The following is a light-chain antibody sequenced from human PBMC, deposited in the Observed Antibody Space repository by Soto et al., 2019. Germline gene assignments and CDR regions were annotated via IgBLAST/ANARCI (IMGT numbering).Light chain of an antibody. Sequence: QSALTQPPSASGSPGQSVTISCTGTSSDVGAYNYVSWYQQHAGKAPKLVIYEVTKRPSGVPDRFSGSKSANTASLTVSGLQAEDEADYYCSSFASSNTLVVGGGTKLTVL. CDR2: EVT. J-gene: IGLJ3*02. CDR3: SSFASSNTLV. V-gene: IGLV2-8*01. CDR1: SSDVGAYNY.